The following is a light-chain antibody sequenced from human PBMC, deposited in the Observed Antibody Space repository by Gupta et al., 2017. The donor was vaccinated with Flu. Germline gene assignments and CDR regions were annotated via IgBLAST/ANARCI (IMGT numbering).Light chain of an antibody. CDR3: CSYAATYV. CDR1: SRDVVAFDL. Sequence: GTSRDVVAFDLVSWYQQRPGKAPKLLIYDVNTRPSGVPDRFSGSKSGSTASLTISGLQAEDEADYFCCSYAATYVFGTGTQVTVL. V-gene: IGLV2-11*01. CDR2: DVN. J-gene: IGLJ1*01.